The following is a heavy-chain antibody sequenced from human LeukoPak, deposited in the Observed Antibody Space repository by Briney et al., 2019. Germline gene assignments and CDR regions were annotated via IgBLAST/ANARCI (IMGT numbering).Heavy chain of an antibody. Sequence: SETLSLTCAVYGGSFSGYYWSWIRQPPGKGLEWIGEINHSGSTNYNPSLKSRVTISVDTSKNQFSLKLSSVTAADTAVHYCASERGYSGYGKSSYYYYGMDVWGQGTTVTVSS. CDR1: GGSFSGYY. V-gene: IGHV4-34*01. CDR2: INHSGST. J-gene: IGHJ6*02. D-gene: IGHD5-12*01. CDR3: ASERGYSGYGKSSYYYYGMDV.